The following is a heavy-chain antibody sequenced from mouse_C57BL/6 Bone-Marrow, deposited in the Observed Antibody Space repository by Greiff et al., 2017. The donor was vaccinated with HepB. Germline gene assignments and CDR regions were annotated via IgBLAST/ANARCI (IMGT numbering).Heavy chain of an antibody. CDR3: ARPPLYYGYPPWFAY. V-gene: IGHV1-9*01. Sequence: VKLMESGAELMKPGASVKLSCKATGYTFTGYWIEWVKQRPGHGLEWIGEILPGSGSTNYNEKFKGKATFTADTSSHTAYMQLSSLTTEDSAIYYCARPPLYYGYPPWFAYWGQGTLVTVSA. D-gene: IGHD2-2*01. CDR1: GYTFTGYW. J-gene: IGHJ3*01. CDR2: ILPGSGST.